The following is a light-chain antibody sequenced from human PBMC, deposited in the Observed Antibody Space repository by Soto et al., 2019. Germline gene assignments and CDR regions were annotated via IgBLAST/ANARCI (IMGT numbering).Light chain of an antibody. CDR2: DVS. CDR3: CSYAGRYTYV. CDR1: SXDVGGYNY. J-gene: IGLJ1*01. Sequence: QSVLTQPRSVSGSPGQSVTISCSGTSXDVGGYNYVSWYQQHPGKAPKLMIYDVSKWPSGVPGRFSGSKSGNTASLTISGLQAEDEADYYCCSYAGRYTYVFGTGTKVTVL. V-gene: IGLV2-11*01.